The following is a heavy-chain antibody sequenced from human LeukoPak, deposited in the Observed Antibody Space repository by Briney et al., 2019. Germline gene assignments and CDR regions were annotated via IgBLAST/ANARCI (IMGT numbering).Heavy chain of an antibody. CDR3: ARDLKKGVVRANWFDP. CDR2: INPNSGGT. D-gene: IGHD2-21*01. CDR1: GYTFNGYF. J-gene: IGHJ5*02. Sequence: ASVKVSCKASGYTFNGYFMHWVRQAPGQGLEWMGWINPNSGGTNYAQKLQGRVTMTTDISTSTAYMELRSLRSDDTAVYYCARDLKKGVVRANWFDPWGQGTLVTVSS. V-gene: IGHV1-2*02.